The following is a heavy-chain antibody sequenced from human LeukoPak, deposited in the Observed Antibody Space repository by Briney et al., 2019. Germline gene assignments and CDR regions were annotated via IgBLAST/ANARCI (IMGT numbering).Heavy chain of an antibody. V-gene: IGHV1-69*13. D-gene: IGHD1-14*01. CDR2: IIPIFGTA. CDR3: VRSPMSTGAHFDY. J-gene: IGHJ4*02. Sequence: GASVKVSCKASGGTFSSYAISWVRQAPGQGLEWMGGIIPIFGTANYAQKFQGRVTITADESTSTAYMELSSLISEGTAVYYCVRSPMSTGAHFDYWGQGTQVTVSS. CDR1: GGTFSSYA.